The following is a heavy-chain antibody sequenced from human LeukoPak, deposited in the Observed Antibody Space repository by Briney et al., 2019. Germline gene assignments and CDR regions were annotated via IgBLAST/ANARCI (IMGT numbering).Heavy chain of an antibody. J-gene: IGHJ4*02. V-gene: IGHV4-30-4*08. CDR1: GGSISSGDYY. CDR2: IYYSGST. Sequence: PSETLSLTCTVSGGSISSGDYYWSWIRQLPGKGLEWIGYIYYSGSTYYNPSLKGRVTISVDTSKNQFSLKLSSVTAADTAVYYCARFNARYDNWGQGTLVTVSS. CDR3: ARFNARYDN. D-gene: IGHD3-22*01.